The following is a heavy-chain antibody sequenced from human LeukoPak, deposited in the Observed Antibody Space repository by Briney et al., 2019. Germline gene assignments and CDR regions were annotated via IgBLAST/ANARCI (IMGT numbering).Heavy chain of an antibody. D-gene: IGHD6-6*01. Sequence: PSETMSLTCAVYGGSFSGYYWSWIRQPPGKGLEWIGEINHSGSTNYNPSLKSRVTISVDTSKNQFSLKLSSVTAADTAVYYCARDTSDSISPGYFDYWGQGTLVTVSS. CDR2: INHSGST. CDR3: ARDTSDSISPGYFDY. V-gene: IGHV4-34*01. CDR1: GGSFSGYY. J-gene: IGHJ4*02.